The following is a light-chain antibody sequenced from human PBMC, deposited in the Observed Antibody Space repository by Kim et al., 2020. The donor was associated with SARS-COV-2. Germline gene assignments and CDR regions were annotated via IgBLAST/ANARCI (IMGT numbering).Light chain of an antibody. CDR3: CSYAGSYTYV. V-gene: IGLV2-11*03. CDR2: DVS. J-gene: IGLJ1*01. Sequence: GHSITITCTGTSSDVGDYNYVSWYQQHPGKAPKLIIYDVSQRPSGVPDRFSGSKSGNTASLTISGLQAEDEADYYCCSYAGSYTYVFGTGTKVTVL. CDR1: SSDVGDYNY.